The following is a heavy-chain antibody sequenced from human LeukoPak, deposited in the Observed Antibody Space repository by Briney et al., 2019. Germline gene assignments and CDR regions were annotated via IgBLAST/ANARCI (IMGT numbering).Heavy chain of an antibody. CDR1: GFTFSSYS. V-gene: IGHV3-48*01. CDR3: ARVTHGPDTTVTLGY. CDR2: ISSSSSTI. D-gene: IGHD4-17*01. Sequence: GGSLRLPCAASGFTFSSYSMNWVRQAPGKGLEWVSYISSSSSTIYYADSVKGRFTISRDNAKNSLYLQMNSLRAEDTAVYYCARVTHGPDTTVTLGYWGQGTLVTVSS. J-gene: IGHJ4*02.